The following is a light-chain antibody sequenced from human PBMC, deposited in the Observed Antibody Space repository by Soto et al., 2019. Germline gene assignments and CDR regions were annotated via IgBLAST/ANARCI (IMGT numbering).Light chain of an antibody. CDR3: QKYDDDSRT. J-gene: IGKJ1*01. CDR1: QAISNY. Sequence: DIQMTQSPSSLSASVGDRVTMTCRASQAISNYVAWYQQKPGHVPKLLIYAASTLQSGVPSRFSGSGSGTDFTLTISSLQPEDVATYYCQKYDDDSRTFGQGTKVEVK. CDR2: AAS. V-gene: IGKV1-27*01.